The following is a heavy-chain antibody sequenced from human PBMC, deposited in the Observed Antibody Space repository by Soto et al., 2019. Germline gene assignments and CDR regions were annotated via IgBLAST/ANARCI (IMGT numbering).Heavy chain of an antibody. Sequence: QVQLVQSGAEVKKPGSSVKVSCKASGGTFSSYAISWVRQAPGQGLEWMGGIIPIFGTANYAQKFQGRVTITVAESTSTAYMELSSLRSEDTAVDYCARDTGGSIFGVVTPNPSYDCGMDVWGRGTTVTVSS. V-gene: IGHV1-69*01. CDR1: GGTFSSYA. J-gene: IGHJ6*02. CDR2: IIPIFGTA. D-gene: IGHD3-3*01. CDR3: ARDTGGSIFGVVTPNPSYDCGMDV.